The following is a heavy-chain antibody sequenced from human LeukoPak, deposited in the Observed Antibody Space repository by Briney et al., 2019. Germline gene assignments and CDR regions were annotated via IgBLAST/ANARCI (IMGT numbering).Heavy chain of an antibody. J-gene: IGHJ4*02. D-gene: IGHD3-3*01. CDR2: INQEGSEK. Sequence: GGSLRLSCEPSGFSLRSFWMTWVRQAPGEGPEWVANINQEGSEKYYGDSVKGRFTISRDNAKNTLYLEMNSLRAEDTAVYYCARVRFLEWSDYWGQGTLVTVPS. V-gene: IGHV3-7*01. CDR1: GFSLRSFW. CDR3: ARVRFLEWSDY.